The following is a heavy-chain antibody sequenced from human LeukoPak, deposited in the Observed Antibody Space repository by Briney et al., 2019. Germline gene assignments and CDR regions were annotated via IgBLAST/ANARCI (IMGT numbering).Heavy chain of an antibody. CDR2: IWYDGSNK. Sequence: PGGSLRLSCAASGFTFSSYGMHWVRQAPGKGLEWVAVIWYDGSNKYYADSVKGRFTISRDNSKNTLYLQMNSLRAEDTAVYYCARAGSVATIDYWGQGTLVTVSS. V-gene: IGHV3-33*01. CDR3: ARAGSVATIDY. J-gene: IGHJ4*02. CDR1: GFTFSSYG. D-gene: IGHD5-24*01.